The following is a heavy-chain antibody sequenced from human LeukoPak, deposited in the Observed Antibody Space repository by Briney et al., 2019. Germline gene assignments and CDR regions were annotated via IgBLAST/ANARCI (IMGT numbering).Heavy chain of an antibody. Sequence: SETLSLTCAVSGGSISSSNWWSWVRQPPGKGLEWIGEIYHSGSTNYNPSLKSRVTISVDKSKNQFSLKLSSVTAADTAVYYCARGDIVGATGFDYWGQGTLVTVSS. CDR1: GGSISSSNW. CDR3: ARGDIVGATGFDY. V-gene: IGHV4-4*02. CDR2: IYHSGST. J-gene: IGHJ4*02. D-gene: IGHD1-26*01.